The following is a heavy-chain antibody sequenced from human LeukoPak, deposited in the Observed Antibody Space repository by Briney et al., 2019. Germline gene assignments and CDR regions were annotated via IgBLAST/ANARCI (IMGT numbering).Heavy chain of an antibody. J-gene: IGHJ6*03. D-gene: IGHD5-18*01. V-gene: IGHV4-4*07. Sequence: SETLSLTCTVSGGSISIYSWNWIRQPAGKGLEWIGRIYTRGSTNYNPSLQSRVTMSVDTSKNQFSLNLSSVTAADTAVYYCAREPIPDTAMPGDYYYHMDLWGKGTTVTVSS. CDR3: AREPIPDTAMPGDYYYHMDL. CDR1: GGSISIYS. CDR2: IYTRGST.